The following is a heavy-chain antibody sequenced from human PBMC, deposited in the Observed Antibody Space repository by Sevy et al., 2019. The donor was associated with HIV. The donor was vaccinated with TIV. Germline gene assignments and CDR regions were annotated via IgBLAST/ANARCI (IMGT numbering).Heavy chain of an antibody. D-gene: IGHD3-3*01. J-gene: IGHJ4*02. Sequence: GGSLRLSCTSSGFTFSSYAMNWVHQAPGKGLEWVSTISHSGDSTYYADSVKGRFTISRDNSENTLYLQMNSLRAEDTALYYGAGRRVGDFWSGSIRGPWAGGPLFDYWGQGTLVTVSS. CDR3: AGRRVGDFWSGSIRGPWAGGPLFDY. CDR1: GFTFSSYA. CDR2: ISHSGDST. V-gene: IGHV3-23*01.